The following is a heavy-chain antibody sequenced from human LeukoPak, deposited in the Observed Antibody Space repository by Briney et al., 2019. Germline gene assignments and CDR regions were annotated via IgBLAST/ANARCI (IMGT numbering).Heavy chain of an antibody. V-gene: IGHV3-30*18. J-gene: IGHJ4*02. CDR2: ISYDGSNK. Sequence: PGGSLRLSCAASGFTFSSYGMHWVRQAPGKGLEWVAVISYDGSNKYYADSVKGRFTISRDNSKNTLYLQMNSLRAEDTAVYYCSKDAREYSSGPTDYWGQGTLVTVSS. D-gene: IGHD6-19*01. CDR1: GFTFSSYG. CDR3: SKDAREYSSGPTDY.